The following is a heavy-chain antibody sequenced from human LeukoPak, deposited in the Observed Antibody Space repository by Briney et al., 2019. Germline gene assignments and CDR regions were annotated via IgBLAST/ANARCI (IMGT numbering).Heavy chain of an antibody. Sequence: SETLSLTCSVSGGSFDSKYWSWIRQPPGKGLEWIGYTYTSGSTNFNPSLRSRVAMSIDTSKNQFSLKVYSVTAADTAVYYCATYIRNVHYYMDVSGKGTTVIVYS. CDR1: GGSFDSKY. CDR2: TYTSGST. J-gene: IGHJ6*03. V-gene: IGHV4-4*09. D-gene: IGHD1-1*01. CDR3: ATYIRNVHYYMDV.